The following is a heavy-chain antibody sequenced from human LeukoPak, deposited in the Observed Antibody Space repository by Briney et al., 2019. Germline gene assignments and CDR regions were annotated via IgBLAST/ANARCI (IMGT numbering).Heavy chain of an antibody. CDR3: ARALARGAIHYYGMDV. CDR1: GGSFSGYY. J-gene: IGHJ6*02. CDR2: INRSGST. V-gene: IGHV4-34*01. Sequence: SGTLSLTCAVYGGSFSGYYWSWIRQPPGKGLEWIGEINRSGSTNYNPSLKSRVTISVDTSKNQFSLKLSSVTAADTAVYYCARALARGAIHYYGMDVWGQGTTVTVSS.